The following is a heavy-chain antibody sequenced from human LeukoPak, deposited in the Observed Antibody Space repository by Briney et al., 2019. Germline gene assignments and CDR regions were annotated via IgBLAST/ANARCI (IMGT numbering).Heavy chain of an antibody. CDR3: AKDQGLTAPPPYGLDV. V-gene: IGHV1-69*04. CDR2: IIPVVNIT. J-gene: IGHJ6*02. CDR1: GGTFSSSA. D-gene: IGHD5-18*01. Sequence: SVKVSCKTSGGTFSSSAITWVRQAPGQGLEWMGRIIPVVNITTYAQKFQGRVTITADTSTSTVYMELSSLRSEETAVYYCAKDQGLTAPPPYGLDVWGQGTTVIVTS.